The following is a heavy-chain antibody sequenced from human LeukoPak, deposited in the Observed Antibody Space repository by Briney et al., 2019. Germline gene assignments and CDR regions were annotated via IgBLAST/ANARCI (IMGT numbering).Heavy chain of an antibody. J-gene: IGHJ1*01. CDR3: EMGATGEYFQF. CDR2: IYSGGRT. Sequence: GGSLRLSCAPSGFTAINNYLTWVRQAPGKGLEWVSDIYSGGRTHFADSVKGRFTISRDSSKNTLYLQMNSLRAEDTAVYYCEMGATGEYFQFWGQGTLVTVSS. CDR1: GFTAINNY. D-gene: IGHD1-26*01. V-gene: IGHV3-53*01.